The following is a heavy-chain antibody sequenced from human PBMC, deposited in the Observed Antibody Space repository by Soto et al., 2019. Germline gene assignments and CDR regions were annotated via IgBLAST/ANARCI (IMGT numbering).Heavy chain of an antibody. D-gene: IGHD4-17*01. V-gene: IGHV3-23*01. CDR1: GFTFSSYA. CDR3: SKWVYGGFPHFDY. J-gene: IGHJ4*02. Sequence: EVQLLESGGGLVQPGGSLRLSCAASGFTFSSYAMSWVRQAPGKGLEWVSASSGSGGSTYYADSVKGRFTISRANSKNTRYLQMNSLRAEDTAVYYCSKWVYGGFPHFDYWGQGTLVTVSS. CDR2: SSGSGGST.